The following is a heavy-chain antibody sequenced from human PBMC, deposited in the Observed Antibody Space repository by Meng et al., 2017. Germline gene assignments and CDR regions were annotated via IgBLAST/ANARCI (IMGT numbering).Heavy chain of an antibody. D-gene: IGHD4-17*01. CDR2: IYSGGST. J-gene: IGHJ5*02. V-gene: IGHV3-53*01. CDR3: ARDRGTVTTVLEFDP. CDR1: GFTVSSNY. Sequence: GESLKISCAASGFTVSSNYMSWVRQAPGKGLEWVSVIYSGGSTYYADSVKGRFTISRHNSKNTLYLQMNSLRAEDTAVYYCARDRGTVTTVLEFDPWGQGTLVTVSS.